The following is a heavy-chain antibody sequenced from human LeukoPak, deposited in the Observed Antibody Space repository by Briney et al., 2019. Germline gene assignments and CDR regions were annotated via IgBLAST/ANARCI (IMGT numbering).Heavy chain of an antibody. CDR3: ARDGRLRVPSPDY. CDR2: ISSSSSYI. V-gene: IGHV3-21*01. J-gene: IGHJ4*02. CDR1: GFTFSSYS. Sequence: GGSLRLSCAASGFTFSSYSMNWVRQAPGKGLEWVSSISSSSSYIYYADSVKGRFTISRDNAKNSLYLQMNSLRAEDTAVYYCARDGRLRVPSPDYWGQGTLVTVSS. D-gene: IGHD4-17*01.